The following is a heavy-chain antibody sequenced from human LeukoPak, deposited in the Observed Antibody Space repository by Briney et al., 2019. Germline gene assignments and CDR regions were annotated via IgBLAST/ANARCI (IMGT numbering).Heavy chain of an antibody. V-gene: IGHV3-30-3*01. CDR2: ISYDGSNK. D-gene: IGHD3-22*01. J-gene: IGHJ4*02. Sequence: PGGSLRLSCAASGFTLSNYAMSWVRQAPGKGLEWVAVISYDGSNKYYADSVKGRFTISRDNSKNTLYLQMNSLRAEDTAVYYCASGGGYYYTFDYWGQGTLVTVSS. CDR3: ASGGGYYYTFDY. CDR1: GFTLSNYA.